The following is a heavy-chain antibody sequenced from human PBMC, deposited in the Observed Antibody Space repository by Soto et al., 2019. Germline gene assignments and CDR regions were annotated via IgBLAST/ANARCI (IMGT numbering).Heavy chain of an antibody. V-gene: IGHV3-21*01. CDR3: GRVPYYYDSSGYSDY. Sequence: GGSLRLSCAASRFTFSDYSMNWVRQAPGKGLEWVSSISHRGDYIYYTDSVKGRFTISRDNAKNSLYLQINSLRVEDSAVYYCGRVPYYYDSSGYSDYWGQGTLVTVSS. D-gene: IGHD3-22*01. J-gene: IGHJ4*02. CDR2: ISHRGDYI. CDR1: RFTFSDYS.